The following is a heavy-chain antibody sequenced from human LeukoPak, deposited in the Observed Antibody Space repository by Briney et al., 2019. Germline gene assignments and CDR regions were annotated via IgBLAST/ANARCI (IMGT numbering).Heavy chain of an antibody. CDR3: AKSGGNVQVTPHDY. V-gene: IGHV3-23*01. CDR2: ISGSGGST. D-gene: IGHD4-23*01. J-gene: IGHJ4*02. CDR1: GFTFSSYA. Sequence: GGSLRLXCAASGFTFSSYAMSWVRQAPGKGLEWVSAISGSGGSTYYADSVKGRFTISRDNSKNTLYLQMNSLRAEDTAVYYCAKSGGNVQVTPHDYWGQGTLVTVSS.